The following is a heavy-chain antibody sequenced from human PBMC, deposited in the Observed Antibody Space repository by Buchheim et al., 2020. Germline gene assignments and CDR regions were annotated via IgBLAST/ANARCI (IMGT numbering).Heavy chain of an antibody. CDR2: ISDDGTNN. J-gene: IGHJ4*02. V-gene: IGHV3-30-3*01. CDR1: GFTSSRYP. Sequence: VQLMESGGGVVQPGKSLRLSCAASGFTSSRYPMHWVRQTPGKGLEWLAGISDDGTNNYYADSARGRFTISRGKNTLFVQMNSLRADDTALYYCAKADDCSGGSCYCFDYWGQGTL. D-gene: IGHD2-15*01. CDR3: AKADDCSGGSCYCFDY.